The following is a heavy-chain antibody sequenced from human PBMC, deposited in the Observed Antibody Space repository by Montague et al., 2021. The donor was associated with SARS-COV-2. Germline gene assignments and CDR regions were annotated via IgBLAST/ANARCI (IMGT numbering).Heavy chain of an antibody. D-gene: IGHD1-1*01. CDR2: TYYRSKWYN. Sequence: CAISGDSVSSNXATWNWVRQSPSRGLEWLGRTYYRSKWYNDYAVSLRGRVTINPDTSKNQFSLQLNSVTPEDTAIYYCTSGREGNYNVMDVWGQGTTVTVS. CDR3: TSGREGNYNVMDV. J-gene: IGHJ6*02. V-gene: IGHV6-1*01. CDR1: GDSVSSNXAT.